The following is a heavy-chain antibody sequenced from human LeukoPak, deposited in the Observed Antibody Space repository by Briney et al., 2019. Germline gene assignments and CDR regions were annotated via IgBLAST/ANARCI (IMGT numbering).Heavy chain of an antibody. CDR3: ARDPHSSSWFMFGWFDP. J-gene: IGHJ5*02. CDR2: IIPIFGTA. D-gene: IGHD6-13*01. V-gene: IGHV1-69*13. CDR1: GGTFSSYA. Sequence: GASVKVSCKASGGTFSSYAISWVRQAPGQGLEWMGGIIPIFGTANYAQKFQGRVTITADESTSTAYMELSSLRSEDTAVYYCARDPHSSSWFMFGWFDPWGQGTLVTVSS.